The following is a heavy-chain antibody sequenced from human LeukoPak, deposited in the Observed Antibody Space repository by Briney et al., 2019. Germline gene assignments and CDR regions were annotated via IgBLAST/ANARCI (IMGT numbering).Heavy chain of an antibody. D-gene: IGHD6-6*01. Sequence: SVTLSLTCAVYGGSFSGYYWSWIRQPPGKGLEWIGEINHSGSTNYNPSLKSRVTISVDTSKNQFSLKLSSVTAADTAVYYCARHGPRLVPFDYWGQGTLVTVSS. V-gene: IGHV4-34*01. CDR1: GGSFSGYY. CDR2: INHSGST. J-gene: IGHJ4*02. CDR3: ARHGPRLVPFDY.